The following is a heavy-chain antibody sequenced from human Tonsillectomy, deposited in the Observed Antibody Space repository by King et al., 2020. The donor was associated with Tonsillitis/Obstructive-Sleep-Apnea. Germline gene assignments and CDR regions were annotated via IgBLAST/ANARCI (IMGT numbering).Heavy chain of an antibody. CDR3: AKGPSWIQGAFHM. CDR2: ISARGDRT. D-gene: IGHD5-18*01. Sequence: VQLVESGGGLVQPGGSLRLSCAAYGFTFSNNAMSWVRQAPGKGLEWVSGISARGDRTYYVASVKGRFTISRDKSKNTLYLQMNSLRGEDPAVYYCAKGPSWIQGAFHMWGQGTMVTASS. V-gene: IGHV3-23*04. J-gene: IGHJ3*02. CDR1: GFTFSNNA.